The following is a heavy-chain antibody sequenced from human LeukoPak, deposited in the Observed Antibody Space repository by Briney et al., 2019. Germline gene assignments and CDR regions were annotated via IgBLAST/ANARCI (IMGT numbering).Heavy chain of an antibody. CDR1: GYTFTSYG. J-gene: IGHJ4*02. D-gene: IGHD1-14*01. V-gene: IGHV1-18*01. Sequence: ASVTVSRTAAGYTFTSYGISWVRQAPGQGLEWMGWISAYNGNTNYGQKFQGRVTMTTDTSTTTAFMELRSLRSDDTAVYYCARGAVNQPPYFDYWGQGTLVTVSS. CDR2: ISAYNGNT. CDR3: ARGAVNQPPYFDY.